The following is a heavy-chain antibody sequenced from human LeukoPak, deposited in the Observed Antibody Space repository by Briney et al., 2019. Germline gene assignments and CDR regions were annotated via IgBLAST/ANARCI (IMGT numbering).Heavy chain of an antibody. CDR1: GGSISDYS. V-gene: IGHV4-59*01. J-gene: IGHJ3*02. CDR2: LYYNGSA. CDR3: ARDTRDAFDI. Sequence: SETLSLTCTVSGGSISDYSWSWIRQPPGKGLEWIGNLYYNGSANHNPSLKSRVTISSDTSKNQFSLKLTSVTAADTAVYYCARDTRDAFDIWGQGTMVTVSS.